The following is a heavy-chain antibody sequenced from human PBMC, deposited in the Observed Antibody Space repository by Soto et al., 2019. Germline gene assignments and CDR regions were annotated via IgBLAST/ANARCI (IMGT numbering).Heavy chain of an antibody. CDR1: RYTFTSYY. CDR3: AKAQFDFWSGYWSPSLDF. J-gene: IGHJ4*02. D-gene: IGHD3-3*01. Sequence: QVQLVQSGAEVKKPGASVKVSCKASRYTFTSYYIHWVRQAPGQGLEWMGWINPNNGYTKYTQKFQGRVTVTRDTSITTAYLELTRLQSDDTAVYYCAKAQFDFWSGYWSPSLDFWGQGTLVTVSS. CDR2: INPNNGYT. V-gene: IGHV1-2*02.